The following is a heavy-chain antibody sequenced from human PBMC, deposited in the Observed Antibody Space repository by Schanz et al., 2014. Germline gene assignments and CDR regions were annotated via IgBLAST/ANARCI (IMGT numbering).Heavy chain of an antibody. D-gene: IGHD1-1*01. V-gene: IGHV4-28*03. J-gene: IGHJ2*01. Sequence: QVQLQESGPGLVKPSETLSLTCVVSRHSFSSSNWWGWIRQPPGKGLEWIGYIYYSGNIYCNSSLKSRVPMSVDTSKNQISLTLTSLTAADTAVYYCARDTTWRLDLWGRGTLVTVSS. CDR2: IYYSGNI. CDR3: ARDTTWRLDL. CDR1: RHSFSSSNW.